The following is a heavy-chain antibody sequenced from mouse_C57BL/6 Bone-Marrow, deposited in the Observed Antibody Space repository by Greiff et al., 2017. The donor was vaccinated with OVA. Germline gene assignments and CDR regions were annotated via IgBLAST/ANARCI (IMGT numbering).Heavy chain of an antibody. CDR1: GFSLTSYG. J-gene: IGHJ4*01. Sequence: VQLQQSGPGLVQPSQSLSITCTVSGFSLTSYGVHWVRQSPGKGLEWLGVIWSGGSTDYTAAFISRLSISKDNSKSQVFFKMYSLQADDTAIYYCARRDWYYAMDYWGQGTSVTVSS. CDR3: ARRDWYYAMDY. CDR2: IWSGGST. V-gene: IGHV2-2*01. D-gene: IGHD3-3*01.